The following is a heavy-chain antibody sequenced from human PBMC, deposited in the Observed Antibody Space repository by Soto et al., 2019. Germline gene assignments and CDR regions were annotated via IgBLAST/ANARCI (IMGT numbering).Heavy chain of an antibody. D-gene: IGHD3-10*01. V-gene: IGHV1-18*01. CDR2: ISNYNGIT. CDR1: GYIFTSYG. CDR3: AESMGGSGTYVS. Sequence: QVALVQSGAEVKKPGASVKVSCQASGYIFTSYGISWVRQAPGEGLEWMGWISNYNGITNYAQKVQGRVTLTTDRSTSTAYMELRSLRSDDTAVYYCAESMGGSGTYVSWGQGTLVTVSS. J-gene: IGHJ4*02.